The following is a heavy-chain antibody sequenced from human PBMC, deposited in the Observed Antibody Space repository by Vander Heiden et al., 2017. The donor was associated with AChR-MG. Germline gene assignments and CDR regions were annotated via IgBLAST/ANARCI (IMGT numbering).Heavy chain of an antibody. J-gene: IGHJ4*02. CDR1: GLTFSSYS. V-gene: IGHV3-48*02. Sequence: EVQLVESGGGLVQPGGSLRLSCSASGLTFSSYSMNWVRQAPGKGLEWISYISSSSSPIYYADSVKGRFIISRDNAKNSLYLQMNSLRDEDTAVYYCASPDSYYDYWGQGTLVTVSS. CDR3: ASPDSYYDY. D-gene: IGHD3-3*01. CDR2: ISSSSSPI.